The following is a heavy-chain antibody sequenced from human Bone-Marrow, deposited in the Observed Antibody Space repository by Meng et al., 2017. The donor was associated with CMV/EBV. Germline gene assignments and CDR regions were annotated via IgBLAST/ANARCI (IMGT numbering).Heavy chain of an antibody. V-gene: IGHV3-48*04. CDR2: ISSSSSTI. J-gene: IGHJ6*02. D-gene: IGHD1-26*01. CDR3: ARDGVVGATTSYYGMDV. Sequence: GGSLRFSCAASGFTFSIYSMNWVRQAPGKGLEWVSYISSSSSTIYYADSVKGRFTISRDNAKNSLYLQMNSLRAEDTAVYYCARDGVVGATTSYYGMDVWGQGTTATVSS. CDR1: GFTFSIYS.